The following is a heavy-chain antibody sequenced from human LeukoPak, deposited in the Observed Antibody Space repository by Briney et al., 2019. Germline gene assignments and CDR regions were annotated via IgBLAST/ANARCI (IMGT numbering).Heavy chain of an antibody. CDR1: GYTFSSYY. Sequence: ASVKVSCKASGYTFSSYYMHWVRQAPGQGLEWMGIINPSGGSTRYAQEFQGRVTMTRDTSTGTVYMELSSLRSEDTAVYYCARDDAAGIWGQGTLVTVSS. CDR2: INPSGGST. V-gene: IGHV1-46*01. D-gene: IGHD3-10*01. CDR3: ARDDAAGI. J-gene: IGHJ4*02.